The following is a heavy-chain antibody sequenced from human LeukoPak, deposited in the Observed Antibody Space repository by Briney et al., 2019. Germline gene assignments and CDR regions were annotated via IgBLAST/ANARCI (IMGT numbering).Heavy chain of an antibody. V-gene: IGHV3-23*01. Sequence: GGSLRLSCAVSGFAFGSEAMSWVRQSPARGLEWVASISPGGGTTYYADYVKGRFAISRDNAKNSLYLQMNSLRAEDTAVYYCARGDGSGWFIFDYWGQGTLVTVSS. CDR3: ARGDGSGWFIFDY. D-gene: IGHD6-19*01. CDR1: GFAFGSEA. CDR2: ISPGGGTT. J-gene: IGHJ4*02.